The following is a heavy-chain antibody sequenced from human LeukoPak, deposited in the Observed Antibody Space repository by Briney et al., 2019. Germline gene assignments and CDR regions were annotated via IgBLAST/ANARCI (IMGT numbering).Heavy chain of an antibody. CDR2: IYYSGST. CDR3: VRGHLVGGWFKYDAFDI. D-gene: IGHD6-19*01. V-gene: IGHV4-59*01. J-gene: IGHJ3*02. Sequence: SETLSLTCTVPGGSISSYYWSWIRQPPGKGLEWIGYIYYSGSTNYNPSLKSRVAISLDTSKRHFSLKLSSVTAADTAVYYCVRGHLVGGWFKYDAFDIWGQGTMVSVSS. CDR1: GGSISSYY.